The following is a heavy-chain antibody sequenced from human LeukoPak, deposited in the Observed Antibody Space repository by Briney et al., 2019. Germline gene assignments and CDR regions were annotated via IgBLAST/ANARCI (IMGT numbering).Heavy chain of an antibody. D-gene: IGHD4-11*01. Sequence: GGSLRLSCAASGFIFSDYTMNWVRQAPGKGLEWVSYISSSSSTIYYADSVKGRFTISRDNAKNSLYLQMNSLSAEDAAVYYCARGRKMTTVTTIGYWGRGTLVTVSS. J-gene: IGHJ4*02. CDR3: ARGRKMTTVTTIGY. V-gene: IGHV3-48*01. CDR2: ISSSSSTI. CDR1: GFIFSDYT.